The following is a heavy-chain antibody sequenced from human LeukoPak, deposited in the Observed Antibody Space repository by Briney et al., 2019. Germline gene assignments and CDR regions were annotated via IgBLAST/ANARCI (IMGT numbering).Heavy chain of an antibody. Sequence: PSETLSLTCTVSGGSISSYYWSWIRQPPGKGLEWIGYIYYSGSTNYNPSLKSRVTISVDTSKNQFSLKVSSVTAADTAVYHCARHDYGDAGMDVWGQGTTVTVSS. D-gene: IGHD4-17*01. J-gene: IGHJ6*02. V-gene: IGHV4-59*08. CDR3: ARHDYGDAGMDV. CDR2: IYYSGST. CDR1: GGSISSYY.